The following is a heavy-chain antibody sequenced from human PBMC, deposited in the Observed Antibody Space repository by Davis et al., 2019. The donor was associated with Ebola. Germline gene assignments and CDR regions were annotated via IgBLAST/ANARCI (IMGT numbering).Heavy chain of an antibody. CDR3: ALRNLGTYSGHFLAN. CDR2: ISGSGGDP. V-gene: IGHV3-23*01. CDR1: GFTFSTYA. J-gene: IGHJ4*02. Sequence: GESLKISCAGSGFTFSTYAMTWVRQAPGKGLEWVSRISGSGGDPHYADSVKSRFTISRDNAKNSLYLQMNSLRDEDTAVYYCALRNLGTYSGHFLANWGQGTLVTVSS. D-gene: IGHD1-26*01.